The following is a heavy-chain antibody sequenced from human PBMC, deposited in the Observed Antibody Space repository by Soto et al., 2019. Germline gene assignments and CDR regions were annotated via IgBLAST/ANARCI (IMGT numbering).Heavy chain of an antibody. J-gene: IGHJ6*02. V-gene: IGHV4-39*01. D-gene: IGHD6-13*01. CDR1: GGSITSSFY. Sequence: QLQLQESGPGLVKPSETLSLSCTVSGGSITSSFYWGWIRQPPGKGLEWIGSIYGTGNTYYNPSLKGRVPLSADTSKNQFSLNLISVTAADTAVYYCRSSSRYSTDVWGQGATVTVSS. CDR2: IYGTGNT. CDR3: RSSSRYSTDV.